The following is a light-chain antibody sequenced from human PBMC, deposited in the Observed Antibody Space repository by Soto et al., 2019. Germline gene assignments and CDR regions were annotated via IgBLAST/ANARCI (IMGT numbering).Light chain of an antibody. J-gene: IGLJ2*01. Sequence: QSVLTQPASVSGSPGQSITISCTGTSSDVGSYNLVSWYQQHPGKAPKVLIYDDSRRPSRVSNRFSGSKSGSMASLTISGLHAEDEADYYCCSYAGSRTWVFGGGTKVTVL. CDR2: DDS. CDR3: CSYAGSRTWV. V-gene: IGLV2-23*01. CDR1: SSDVGSYNL.